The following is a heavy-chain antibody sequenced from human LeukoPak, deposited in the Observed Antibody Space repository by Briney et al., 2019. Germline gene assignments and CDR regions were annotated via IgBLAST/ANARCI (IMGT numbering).Heavy chain of an antibody. J-gene: IGHJ6*02. CDR1: GFTFSTYW. Sequence: GGSLRLSCAASGFTFSTYWMHWVRQAPGKGLVWVSRINSDGTSTTYADSVKGRFTISRDNSKNSLYLQMNSLRTEDTALYYCAKELYYGSGNDYYYYYGMDVWGQGTTVTVSS. CDR2: INSDGTST. CDR3: AKELYYGSGNDYYYYYGMDV. V-gene: IGHV3-74*01. D-gene: IGHD3-10*01.